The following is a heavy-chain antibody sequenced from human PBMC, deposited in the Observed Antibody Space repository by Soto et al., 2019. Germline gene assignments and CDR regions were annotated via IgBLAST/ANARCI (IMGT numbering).Heavy chain of an antibody. Sequence: SETLSLTCAVSGGSFTSNNWWTWVRQPPGQGLEWIGEIYRTGSTNYNPSLKSRVTISLDKSVNQFSLKVTSLTAADTAVYYCASRDPGTSVDYWGQGTLVTVSP. CDR2: IYRTGST. CDR1: GGSFTSNNW. CDR3: ASRDPGTSVDY. D-gene: IGHD1-7*01. J-gene: IGHJ4*02. V-gene: IGHV4-4*02.